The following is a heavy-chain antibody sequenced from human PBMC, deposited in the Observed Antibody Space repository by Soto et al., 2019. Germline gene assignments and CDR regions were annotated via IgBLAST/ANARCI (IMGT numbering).Heavy chain of an antibody. D-gene: IGHD6-19*01. Sequence: QVQLQQWGAGLLKPSETLSLTCAVYGGSFSGYYWSWIRQPPGRGLEWIGEINHSGSTNYNPSLKCRLDLSVETSKNQFSLTLSSVTGPDTAVYYCARAPRQRSSGWYDLWGQGTLVTVSS. CDR2: INHSGST. V-gene: IGHV4-34*01. CDR3: ARAPRQRSSGWYDL. CDR1: GGSFSGYY. J-gene: IGHJ5*01.